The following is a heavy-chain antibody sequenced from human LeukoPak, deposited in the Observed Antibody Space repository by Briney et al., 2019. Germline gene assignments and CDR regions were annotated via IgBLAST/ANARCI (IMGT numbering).Heavy chain of an antibody. J-gene: IGHJ4*02. CDR3: ARAHYCSSTSCYLDY. CDR1: GGSISSYY. D-gene: IGHD2-2*01. V-gene: IGHV4-59*12. Sequence: SETLSLTCTVSGGSISSYYWSWIRQPPGKGLEWIGYIYYSGSTNYNPSLKSRVTISVDTSKNQFSLKLSSVTAADTAVYYCARAHYCSSTSCYLDYWGQGTLVTVSS. CDR2: IYYSGST.